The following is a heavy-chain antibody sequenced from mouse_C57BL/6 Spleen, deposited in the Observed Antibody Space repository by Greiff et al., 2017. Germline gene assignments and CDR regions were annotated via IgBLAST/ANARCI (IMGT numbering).Heavy chain of an antibody. J-gene: IGHJ3*01. CDR2: ISYDGSN. V-gene: IGHV3-6*01. D-gene: IGHD1-1*01. CDR3: ARGGDYYGSSFAY. CDR1: GYSITSGYY. Sequence: DVQLQESGPGLVKPSQSLSLTCSVTGYSITSGYYWNWIRQFPGNKLEWMGYISYDGSNNYNPSLKNRISITRDTSKNQFFLKLNSVTTEDTATYYCARGGDYYGSSFAYWGQGTLVTVSA.